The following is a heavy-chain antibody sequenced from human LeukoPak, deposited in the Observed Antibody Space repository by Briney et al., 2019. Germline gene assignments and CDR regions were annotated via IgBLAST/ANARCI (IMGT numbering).Heavy chain of an antibody. D-gene: IGHD2-8*02. V-gene: IGHV4-59*02. J-gene: IGHJ4*02. Sequence: SETLSLTRSVSGGPVTEYYWSWIRQPPGKGLEWIGYTYHTGSTNYSPSLKSRVTMSVDASRNQFSLKLVSVTAADTAVYYCARDRGSTGSYYLDSWGQGILVTVSS. CDR1: GGPVTEYY. CDR3: ARDRGSTGSYYLDS. CDR2: TYHTGST.